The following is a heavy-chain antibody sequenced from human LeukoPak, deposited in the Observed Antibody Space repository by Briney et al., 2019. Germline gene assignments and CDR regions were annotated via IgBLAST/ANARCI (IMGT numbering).Heavy chain of an antibody. CDR1: GFTFSSYW. V-gene: IGHV3-7*01. J-gene: IGHJ4*02. CDR2: IKQDGSEK. Sequence: GGSLRLSCAASGFTFSSYWMSWVRQAPGKGLEWVANIKQDGSEKYYVDSVKGRFTISRDNAKNSLYLQMNSLRAEDTAVYYCARESGAIIHYYFDYWGQGTLVTVSS. D-gene: IGHD3-10*01. CDR3: ARESGAIIHYYFDY.